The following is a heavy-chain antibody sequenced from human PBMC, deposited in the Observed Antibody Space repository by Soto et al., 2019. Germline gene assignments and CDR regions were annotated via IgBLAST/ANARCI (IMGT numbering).Heavy chain of an antibody. CDR3: ARDVGGTTS. CDR1: GGSFSGYY. J-gene: IGHJ5*02. CDR2: INHSGST. V-gene: IGHV4-34*01. Sequence: SETLSLTCAVYGGSFSGYYWSWIRQPPGKGLEWIGEINHSGSTNYNPSLKSRVTISVDTSKNQFSLKLSSVTAADTAVYYCARDVGGTTSWGQGTLVTVSS. D-gene: IGHD1-26*01.